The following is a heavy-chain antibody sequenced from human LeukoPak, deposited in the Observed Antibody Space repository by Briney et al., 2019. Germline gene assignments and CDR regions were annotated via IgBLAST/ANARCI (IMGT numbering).Heavy chain of an antibody. Sequence: ASVKVSCKASGYTFTGYYMHWVRQAPGQGLEWMGWINPNSGGTNYAQKFQGWVTMTRDTSISTAYMELSRLRSDDTAVYYCARGMVRGVTPNYYYYGMDVWGQGTTVTVSS. J-gene: IGHJ6*02. D-gene: IGHD3-10*01. CDR2: INPNSGGT. V-gene: IGHV1-2*04. CDR1: GYTFTGYY. CDR3: ARGMVRGVTPNYYYYGMDV.